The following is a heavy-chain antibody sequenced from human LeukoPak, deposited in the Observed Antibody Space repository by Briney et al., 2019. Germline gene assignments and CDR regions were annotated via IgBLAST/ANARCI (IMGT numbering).Heavy chain of an antibody. V-gene: IGHV1-24*01. CDR3: ATDSFPQGGSYQVSFDY. Sequence: ASVKVSCKVSGYTLTELSMHWVRQAPGKGLEWMGGFDPEDGETIYAQKFQGRVTMTEDASTDTAYMELSSLRSEDTAVYYCATDSFPQGGSYQVSFDYWGQGTLVTVSS. CDR1: GYTLTELS. J-gene: IGHJ4*02. D-gene: IGHD1-26*01. CDR2: FDPEDGET.